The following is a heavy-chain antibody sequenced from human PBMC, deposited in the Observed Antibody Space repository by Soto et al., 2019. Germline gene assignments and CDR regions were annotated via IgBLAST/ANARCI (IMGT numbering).Heavy chain of an antibody. D-gene: IGHD3-3*01. CDR2: IYYSGST. J-gene: IGHJ6*02. V-gene: IGHV4-30-4*01. CDR3: AREGRGFLEWFYYYGMDV. CDR1: GGSISSGDYY. Sequence: SETLSLTCTVSGGSISSGDYYWSWIRQPPGKGLEWIGYIYYSGSTYYNPSLKSRVTISVDTSKNQFSLKLSSVTAADTAVYYCAREGRGFLEWFYYYGMDVWGQGTTVTVSS.